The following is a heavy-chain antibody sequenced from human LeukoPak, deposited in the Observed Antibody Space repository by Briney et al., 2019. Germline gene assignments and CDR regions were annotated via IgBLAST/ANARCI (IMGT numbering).Heavy chain of an antibody. J-gene: IGHJ4*02. CDR1: GGSFSSYY. V-gene: IGHV4-34*01. CDR3: AMEGTESSSSSGLKY. D-gene: IGHD6-6*01. Sequence: SETLSLTCAVYGGSFSSYYWSWIRQPPGKGLEWIGEINYSRSTTYNPSLKCRVTISVDTSKNQFSLKLSSVTAADTAVYYCAMEGTESSSSSGLKYWGQGTLVTVSS. CDR2: INYSRST.